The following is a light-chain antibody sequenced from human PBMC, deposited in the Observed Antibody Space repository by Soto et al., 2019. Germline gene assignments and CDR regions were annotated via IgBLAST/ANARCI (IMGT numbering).Light chain of an antibody. J-gene: IGKJ4*01. V-gene: IGKV3-15*01. Sequence: RVMTQSPATLSVSPGERGTLSCRASGSVKTNLAWYRHKPGQSPRLLISGASTGATGTPARFSGSGSGTEFPLTINSLQSEDFAVYSCQQHHTSPVNFGGATKV. CDR2: GAS. CDR3: QQHHTSPVN. CDR1: GSVKTN.